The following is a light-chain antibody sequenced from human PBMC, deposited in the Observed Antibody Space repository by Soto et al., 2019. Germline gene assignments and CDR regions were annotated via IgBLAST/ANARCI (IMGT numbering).Light chain of an antibody. J-gene: IGKJ1*01. CDR1: QSVSSS. CDR2: GAS. CDR3: QHYSDLPRT. V-gene: IGKV3-20*01. Sequence: EIVLTQSPGALSLSPGEKATLSCRASQSVSSSLARYQQKPGQAPRLLIYGASTRITGIPDRFSGVGSGTEFTLTISRLDPDDFAVYYCQHYSDLPRTFGQGTKVEIK.